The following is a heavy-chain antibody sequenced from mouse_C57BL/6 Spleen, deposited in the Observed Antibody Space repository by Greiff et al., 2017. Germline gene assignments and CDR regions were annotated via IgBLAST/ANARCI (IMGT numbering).Heavy chain of an antibody. CDR1: GYTFTSYW. V-gene: IGHV1-64*01. D-gene: IGHD1-1*01. CDR3: ASRHYYGGSYDAMDY. Sequence: QVQLQQPGAELVKPGASVKLSCKASGYTFTSYWMHWVKQRPGQGLEWIGLIHPNSGSTNYNEKFKSKATLTVDTSSSTAYIQRSSLTSEDSAVYDCASRHYYGGSYDAMDYWGQGTSVTVSS. CDR2: IHPNSGST. J-gene: IGHJ4*01.